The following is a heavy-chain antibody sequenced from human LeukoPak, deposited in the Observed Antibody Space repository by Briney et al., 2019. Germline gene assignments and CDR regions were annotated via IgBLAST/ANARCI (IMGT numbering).Heavy chain of an antibody. V-gene: IGHV6-1*01. Sequence: SQTLSLTFAISGDSVSSNSAAWNWLRQSPSRGLEWLGSTYYRSKWYNDYAVSVKSRITINPDTSKNQFSLQLNSVTPEDTAVYYCARGSAAYYDFWSGFDYWGQGTLVTVSS. D-gene: IGHD3-3*01. CDR1: GDSVSSNSAA. CDR2: TYYRSKWYN. CDR3: ARGSAAYYDFWSGFDY. J-gene: IGHJ4*02.